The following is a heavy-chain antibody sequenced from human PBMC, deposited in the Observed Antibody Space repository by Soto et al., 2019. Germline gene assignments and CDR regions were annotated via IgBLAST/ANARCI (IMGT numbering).Heavy chain of an antibody. J-gene: IGHJ3*02. CDR1: GFIFSSYG. Sequence: QVQLVESGGGVVQPGRSLRLSCVVSGFIFSSYGMHWVRQAPGKGLEWVAAISYHGNDKYYADSVKGRFTVSRDNSNNILYLKMSGLRAEDTAVYYCAKIPCREYWSNTPTAFGIWGQGTMVTVSS. D-gene: IGHD2-8*02. V-gene: IGHV3-30*18. CDR3: AKIPCREYWSNTPTAFGI. CDR2: ISYHGNDK.